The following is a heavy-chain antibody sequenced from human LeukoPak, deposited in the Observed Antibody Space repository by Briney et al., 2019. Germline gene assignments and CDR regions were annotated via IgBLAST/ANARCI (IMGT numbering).Heavy chain of an antibody. Sequence: ASVKVSCKASGYTFTGYYMHWVRQAPGQGLEWMGWINPNSGGTNYAQKFQGRVTMTRDTSISTAYMELSRLRSDDTAVYYCVREQGYCSSTSCYVVPLGYWGQGTLVTVSS. V-gene: IGHV1-2*02. D-gene: IGHD2-2*01. CDR1: GYTFTGYY. CDR2: INPNSGGT. J-gene: IGHJ4*02. CDR3: VREQGYCSSTSCYVVPLGY.